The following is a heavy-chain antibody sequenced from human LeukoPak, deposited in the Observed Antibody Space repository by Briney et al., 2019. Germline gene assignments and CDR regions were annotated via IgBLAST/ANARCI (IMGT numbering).Heavy chain of an antibody. CDR1: GFTFRSYR. Sequence: GGSLRLSCAASGFTFRSYRMSWVRQAPGKGLEWVANLNQEGSEKYYVDSVKGRFTISRDNAKKSLYLQMNSLRAEDTAVYYCGRDGGPVDHWGQGTLVTVSS. V-gene: IGHV3-7*03. D-gene: IGHD3-16*01. CDR3: GRDGGPVDH. CDR2: LNQEGSEK. J-gene: IGHJ4*02.